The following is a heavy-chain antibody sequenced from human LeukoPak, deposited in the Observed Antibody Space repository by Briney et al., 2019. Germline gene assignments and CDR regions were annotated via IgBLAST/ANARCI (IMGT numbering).Heavy chain of an antibody. J-gene: IGHJ4*02. Sequence: GGSLRLSCAASGFTVSSNYMSWVRQAPGKGLEWVSVIYSGGSTYYADSVKGRFTISRDNAKNSVYLQMNSLRAEDTAVYYCARDPNDYGDPYFDYWGQGTLVTVSS. CDR3: ARDPNDYGDPYFDY. CDR1: GFTVSSNY. V-gene: IGHV3-66*01. CDR2: IYSGGST. D-gene: IGHD4-17*01.